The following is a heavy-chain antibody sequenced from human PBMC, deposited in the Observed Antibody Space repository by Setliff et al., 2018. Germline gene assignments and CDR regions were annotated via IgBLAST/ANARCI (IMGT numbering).Heavy chain of an antibody. CDR1: GGSISSGSYY. Sequence: SETLSLTCTVSGGSISSGSYYWSWIRQPAGKGLEWIGHIHTSGSTNYNPSLKSRVTISVDTSKNQFSLKLSSVTAADTAVYYCAREEDGYNTGAFDIWGQGTMVTVSS. V-gene: IGHV4-61*09. J-gene: IGHJ3*02. CDR3: AREEDGYNTGAFDI. D-gene: IGHD5-12*01. CDR2: IHTSGST.